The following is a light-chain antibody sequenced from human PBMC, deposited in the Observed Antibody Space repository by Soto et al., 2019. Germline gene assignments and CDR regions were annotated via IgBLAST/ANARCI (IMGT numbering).Light chain of an antibody. Sequence: DIVLTQSPATLSLSPVDRATLCCMACQSVSSYLAWYQQKPGQPPRLLIYAAFNRAAGIPARFSGSGSGTDFTLTISSLEPEDSAVYYCQQRNIWPPVTFGQGTRLEIK. CDR1: QSVSSY. CDR2: AAF. V-gene: IGKV3-11*01. J-gene: IGKJ5*01. CDR3: QQRNIWPPVT.